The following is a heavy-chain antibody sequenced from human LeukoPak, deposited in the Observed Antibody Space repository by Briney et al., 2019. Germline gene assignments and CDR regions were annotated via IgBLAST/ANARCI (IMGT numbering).Heavy chain of an antibody. CDR3: AKDSLTTVVTYFDY. D-gene: IGHD4-23*01. CDR1: GFTFNSYA. J-gene: IGHJ4*02. Sequence: GGSLRLSCAASGFTFNSYAMSWVRQAPGKGLEWVSAISGSGGSTYYADSVKGRFTTSRDNSKNTLYLQMNSLRAEDTAVYYCAKDSLTTVVTYFDYWGQGTLVTVSS. CDR2: ISGSGGST. V-gene: IGHV3-23*01.